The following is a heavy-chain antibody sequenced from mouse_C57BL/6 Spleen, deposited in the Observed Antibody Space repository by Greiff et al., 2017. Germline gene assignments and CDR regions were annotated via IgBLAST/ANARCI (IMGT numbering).Heavy chain of an antibody. CDR3: ARGATVVARDWYFDV. Sequence: QVHVKQSGAELVKPGASVTLSCKASGYTFTSYWMHWVKQRPGQGLEWIGMIHPNSGSTNYNEKFKSKATLTVDKSSSTAYMQLSSLTSEDSAVYYCARGATVVARDWYFDVWGTGTTVTVSS. CDR2: IHPNSGST. D-gene: IGHD1-1*01. CDR1: GYTFTSYW. V-gene: IGHV1-64*01. J-gene: IGHJ1*03.